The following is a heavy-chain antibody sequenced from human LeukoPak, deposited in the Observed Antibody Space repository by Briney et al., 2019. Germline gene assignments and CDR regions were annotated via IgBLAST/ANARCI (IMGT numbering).Heavy chain of an antibody. Sequence: PGGSLRLSCVASGFTFGHYWMTWYRQAPGKGLEWVANLNQDGSIQAYGDSVRGRFTISRDNAKNSVYIQMSSLRVEDTAMYFCARDHNVADVWGRGTKVTVSS. CDR3: ARDHNVADV. CDR1: GFTFGHYW. CDR2: LNQDGSIQ. D-gene: IGHD2-8*01. V-gene: IGHV3-7*01. J-gene: IGHJ3*01.